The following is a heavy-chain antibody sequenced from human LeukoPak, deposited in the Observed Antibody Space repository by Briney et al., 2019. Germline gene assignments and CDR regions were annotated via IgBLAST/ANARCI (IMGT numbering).Heavy chain of an antibody. D-gene: IGHD3-22*01. CDR1: GFTFSSYG. J-gene: IGHJ3*02. Sequence: GGSLRLSCAASGFTFSSYGMHWVRQAPGKGLEWVAFIRYDGSNKYYAESVKGRFTISRDNSKNTLYLQMNSLRAEGTAVYYCAKSRSGYYQLAFDIWGQGTMVTVSS. CDR2: IRYDGSNK. CDR3: AKSRSGYYQLAFDI. V-gene: IGHV3-30*02.